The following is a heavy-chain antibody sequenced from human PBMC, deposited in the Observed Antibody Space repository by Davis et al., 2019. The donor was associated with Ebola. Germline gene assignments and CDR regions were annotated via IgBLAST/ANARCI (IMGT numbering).Heavy chain of an antibody. V-gene: IGHV3-11*01. Sequence: GESLKISCAASGFTFSDYYMSWIRQAPGKGLKWVSYISSSGSTIYYADSVKGRFTISRDNAKNSLYLQMNSLRAEDTAVYYCARDHSLYDIIGYYYGMDVWGQGTTVTVSS. CDR2: ISSSGSTI. CDR3: ARDHSLYDIIGYYYGMDV. D-gene: IGHD3-9*01. CDR1: GFTFSDYY. J-gene: IGHJ6*02.